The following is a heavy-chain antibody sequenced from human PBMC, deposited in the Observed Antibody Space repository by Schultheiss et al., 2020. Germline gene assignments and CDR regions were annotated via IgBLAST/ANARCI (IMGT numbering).Heavy chain of an antibody. D-gene: IGHD5-12*01. CDR3: ARDIVRGYDGGPFDY. V-gene: IGHV3-21*01. Sequence: GGSLRLSCAASGFTFSSYAMSWVRQAPGKGLEWVSSISSSSSYIYYADSVKGRFTISRDNAKNSLYLQMNSLRAEDTAVYYCARDIVRGYDGGPFDYWGQGTLVTVSS. CDR2: ISSSSSYI. CDR1: GFTFSSYA. J-gene: IGHJ4*02.